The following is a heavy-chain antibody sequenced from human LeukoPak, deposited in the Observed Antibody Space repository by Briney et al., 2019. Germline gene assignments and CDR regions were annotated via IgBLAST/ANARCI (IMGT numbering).Heavy chain of an antibody. CDR1: GFNFNDYG. V-gene: IGHV3-20*04. J-gene: IGHJ4*02. CDR2: INWNGGST. D-gene: IGHD3-22*01. CDR3: ARGSTAIYYYDSSGYFDY. Sequence: GGSLRLSCAASGFNFNDYGMSWVRQAPGKGLEWVSGINWNGGSTGYADSVKGRFTISRDNAKNSLYLQMNSLRAEDTAFYYCARGSTAIYYYDSSGYFDYWGQGTLVTVSS.